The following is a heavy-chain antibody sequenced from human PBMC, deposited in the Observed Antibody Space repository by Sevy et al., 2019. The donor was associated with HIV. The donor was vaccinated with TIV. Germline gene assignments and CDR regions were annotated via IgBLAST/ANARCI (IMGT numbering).Heavy chain of an antibody. CDR2: IYYSGTT. CDR1: GGSISSGDYY. Sequence: SETLSLTCTVSGGSISSGDYYWSWIRQSPGKGLEWIGYIYYSGTTYYNPSLKSRITISVDTSKNQFSLKLSAVTAADTAVYYCARYCGSTSPHNWFDPWGQGTLVTVSS. J-gene: IGHJ5*02. V-gene: IGHV4-30-4*01. CDR3: ARYCGSTSPHNWFDP. D-gene: IGHD2-2*01.